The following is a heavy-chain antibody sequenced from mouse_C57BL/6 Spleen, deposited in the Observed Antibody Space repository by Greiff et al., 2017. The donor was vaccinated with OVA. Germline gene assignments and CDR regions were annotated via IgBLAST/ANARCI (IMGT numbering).Heavy chain of an antibody. D-gene: IGHD2-1*01. CDR1: GYAFSSYW. CDR3: ARAAYGNYVAY. Sequence: LVESGAELVKPGASVKISCKASGYAFSSYWMNWVKQRPGKGLEWIGQIYPGDGDTNYNGKFKGKATLTADKSSSTAYMQLSSLTSEDSAVYFCARAAYGNYVAYWGQGTLVTVSA. CDR2: IYPGDGDT. J-gene: IGHJ3*01. V-gene: IGHV1-80*01.